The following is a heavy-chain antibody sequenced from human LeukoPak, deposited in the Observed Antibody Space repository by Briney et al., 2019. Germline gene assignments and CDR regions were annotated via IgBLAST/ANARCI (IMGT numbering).Heavy chain of an antibody. V-gene: IGHV1-2*02. Sequence: GASVKVSCKASGYTFTGYYMHWVRQAPGQGLEWMGWINPNSGGTNYAQKFQGRVTMTTDTSISTAYMELSRLRSDDTAMYYCALRKWFGELIPQGFDYWGQGTLVTVSS. CDR2: INPNSGGT. J-gene: IGHJ4*02. CDR1: GYTFTGYY. D-gene: IGHD3-10*01. CDR3: ALRKWFGELIPQGFDY.